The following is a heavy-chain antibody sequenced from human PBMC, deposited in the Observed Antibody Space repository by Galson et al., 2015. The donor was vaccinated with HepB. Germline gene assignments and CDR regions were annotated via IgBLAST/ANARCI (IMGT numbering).Heavy chain of an antibody. CDR3: ASCRGTSHDAFDI. CDR2: IWFDGSDK. D-gene: IGHD2-2*01. J-gene: IGHJ3*02. V-gene: IGHV3-33*01. Sequence: SLRLSCAASGFTFSSYDMYWVRQAPGKGLEWVAVIWFDGSDKYYADSVKGRFTISRDNSKNTLYLQMNSLRAEDTAVYYCASCRGTSHDAFDIWGQGTMVTVSS. CDR1: GFTFSSYD.